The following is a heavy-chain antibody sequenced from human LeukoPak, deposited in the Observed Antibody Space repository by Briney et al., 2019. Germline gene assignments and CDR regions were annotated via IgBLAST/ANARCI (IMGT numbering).Heavy chain of an antibody. CDR1: GFTFSSYW. CDR2: INSDGSST. J-gene: IGHJ3*02. Sequence: PGGSLRLSCAASGFTFSSYWMHWVRQAPGKGLVWVSRINSDGSSTNYADSVKGRFTISRDNAKNTLYLQMNSLRAEDTAAYYCARGGCTSTSFIKGAFDIWGQGTMVTVSS. CDR3: ARGGCTSTSFIKGAFDI. V-gene: IGHV3-74*01. D-gene: IGHD2-2*01.